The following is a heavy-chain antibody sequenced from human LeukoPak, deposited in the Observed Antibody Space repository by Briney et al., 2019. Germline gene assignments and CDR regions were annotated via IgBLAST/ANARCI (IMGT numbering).Heavy chain of an antibody. V-gene: IGHV3-30-3*01. Sequence: GRSLRLSCAASGFTFSSYAMHWVRQAPGKGLEWVAVISYDGGNKYYADSVKGRFTISRDNSKNTLYLQMNSLRAEDTAVYYCARSQGFDYWGQGTLVTVSS. CDR3: ARSQGFDY. CDR2: ISYDGGNK. J-gene: IGHJ4*02. CDR1: GFTFSSYA.